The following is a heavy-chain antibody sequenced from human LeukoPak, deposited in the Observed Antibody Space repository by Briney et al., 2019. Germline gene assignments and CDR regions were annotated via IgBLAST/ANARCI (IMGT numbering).Heavy chain of an antibody. CDR2: ISSSSSYI. J-gene: IGHJ1*01. D-gene: IGHD3-22*01. CDR3: ARPYYYDSSGYYQH. Sequence: SGGSLRLSCAASGFTFSSYEMNWVRQAPGKGLEWVSSISSSSSYIYYADSVKGRFTISRDNAKNSLYLQMNSLRAEDTAVYYCARPYYYDSSGYYQHWGQGTLVTVSS. V-gene: IGHV3-21*01. CDR1: GFTFSSYE.